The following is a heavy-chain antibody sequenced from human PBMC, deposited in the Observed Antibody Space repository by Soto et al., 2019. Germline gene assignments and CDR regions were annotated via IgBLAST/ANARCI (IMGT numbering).Heavy chain of an antibody. CDR2: IFYTGST. Sequence: SETLSLTCTVSDGSISSYYWGWIRQPPGKGLEWIGYIFYTGSTNYNPSLKSRVTISVDTSKNQFSLKLSSVTAADTAVYYCASHYPIGNNRNDFYYWGQGTLVTVSS. D-gene: IGHD1-1*01. V-gene: IGHV4-59*01. CDR1: DGSISSYY. J-gene: IGHJ4*02. CDR3: ASHYPIGNNRNDFYY.